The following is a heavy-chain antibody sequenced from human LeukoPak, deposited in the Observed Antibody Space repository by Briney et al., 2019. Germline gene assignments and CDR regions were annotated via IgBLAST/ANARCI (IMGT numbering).Heavy chain of an antibody. V-gene: IGHV3-23*01. CDR1: GFTFSSYA. Sequence: GGSLRLSCAASGFTFSSYAMSWVRQAPGKGLEWVSAISGSGGSTYYADSVKGRFTISRDNSKNTLYLQMNSLRAEDTAVYYCAKSRFLEWLRPRNWFDPWGQGTLDTVSS. D-gene: IGHD3-3*01. J-gene: IGHJ5*02. CDR2: ISGSGGST. CDR3: AKSRFLEWLRPRNWFDP.